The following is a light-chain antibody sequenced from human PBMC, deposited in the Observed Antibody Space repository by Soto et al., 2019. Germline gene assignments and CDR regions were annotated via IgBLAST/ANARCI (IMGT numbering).Light chain of an antibody. CDR2: DNT. CDR1: SSDIGAGYR. J-gene: IGLJ7*01. CDR3: QSFDKYLSAVV. Sequence: QSVLTQPPSGSGAPGERVTISCTGSSSDIGAGYRVRWYQQVPGTAPKLLIYDNTNRPSGVSVRFSGSKSGTSASLAISGLQAEDEADYCCQSFDKYLSAVVFGGGTQLTVL. V-gene: IGLV1-40*01.